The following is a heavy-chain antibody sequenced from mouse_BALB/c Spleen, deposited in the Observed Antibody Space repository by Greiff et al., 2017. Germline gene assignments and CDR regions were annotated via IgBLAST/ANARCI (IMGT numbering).Heavy chain of an antibody. Sequence: EVNVVESGGGLVKPGGSLKLSCAASGFTFSSYAMSWVRQTPEKRLEWVASISSGGSTYYPDSVKGRFTISRDNARNILYLQMSSLRSEDTAMYYCARGSTVVATDWGQGTTLTVSS. CDR3: ARGSTVVATD. CDR1: GFTFSSYA. V-gene: IGHV5-6-5*01. CDR2: ISSGGST. J-gene: IGHJ2*01. D-gene: IGHD1-1*01.